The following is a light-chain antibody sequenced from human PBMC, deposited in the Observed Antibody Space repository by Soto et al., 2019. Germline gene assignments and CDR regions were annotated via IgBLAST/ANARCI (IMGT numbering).Light chain of an antibody. Sequence: QSALTQPASVSGSPGQSITISCTGTSSDVGGYNYVSWYQQHPGKAPKLMIYEVSNRPSGVSNRFSGSKSDNTASLTISGLQAEDEADYYCSSYTSSISYVFGTGTKLTAL. V-gene: IGLV2-14*01. CDR3: SSYTSSISYV. CDR2: EVS. J-gene: IGLJ1*01. CDR1: SSDVGGYNY.